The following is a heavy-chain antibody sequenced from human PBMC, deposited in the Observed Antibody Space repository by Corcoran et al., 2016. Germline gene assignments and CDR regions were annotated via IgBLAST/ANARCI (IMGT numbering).Heavy chain of an antibody. D-gene: IGHD6-13*01. CDR1: GFIFSSYW. J-gene: IGHJ4*02. Sequence: EVQLVESGGGLVQPGGSLRLSCADSGFIFSSYWMHWVRQAPGKGLVWVSQINGDGSSTNYADSVKGRFTISRDNAKNTLYLQMNSLRAEDTAVYFWARDVGYRIDYWGQGTLVTVSS. CDR3: ARDVGYRIDY. V-gene: IGHV3-74*01. CDR2: INGDGSST.